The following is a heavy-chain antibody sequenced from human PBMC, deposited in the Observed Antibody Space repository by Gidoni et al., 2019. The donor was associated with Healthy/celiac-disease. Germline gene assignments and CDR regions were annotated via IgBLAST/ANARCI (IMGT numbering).Heavy chain of an antibody. CDR3: AKEDYSSYGMDV. CDR2: ISYDGSNR. D-gene: IGHD4-4*01. J-gene: IGHJ6*02. Sequence: QVQLVESGGGVVQPGRSLRLSCAASGFTFSTYGMPWVRQAPGKGLEWVTVISYDGSNRYYTDSVKGRFTISRDNSKNTLYLQMNSLRAEDTAVYYCAKEDYSSYGMDVWGQGTTVTVSS. V-gene: IGHV3-30*18. CDR1: GFTFSTYG.